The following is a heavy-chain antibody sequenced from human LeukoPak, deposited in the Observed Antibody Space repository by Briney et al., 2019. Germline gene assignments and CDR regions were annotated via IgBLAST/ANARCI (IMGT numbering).Heavy chain of an antibody. J-gene: IGHJ4*02. CDR2: INQDGTEK. CDR3: AKGPLLWN. CDR1: GFTFITYW. Sequence: GGSLRLSCAASGFTFITYWMSWVRQAPGKGLEWVANINQDGTEKYYVDSVKGRFTISRDNAKNSLYLQMNSLRAEDTAVYYCAKGPLLWNWGQGTLVTVSS. V-gene: IGHV3-7*03. D-gene: IGHD2/OR15-2a*01.